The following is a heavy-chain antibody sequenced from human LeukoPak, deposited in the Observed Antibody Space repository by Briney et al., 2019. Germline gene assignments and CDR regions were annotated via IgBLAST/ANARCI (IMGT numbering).Heavy chain of an antibody. D-gene: IGHD3-22*01. V-gene: IGHV4-30-2*01. Sequence: SETLSLTCAVSGGSISSGGYSWSWIRQPPGKGLEWIGYIYHSGSTYYNPSLKSRVTISVDRSKNQFSLKLSSVTAADTAVYYCARALKPQTYYYDSSGYFDYWGQGTLVTVSS. J-gene: IGHJ4*02. CDR1: GGSISSGGYS. CDR2: IYHSGST. CDR3: ARALKPQTYYYDSSGYFDY.